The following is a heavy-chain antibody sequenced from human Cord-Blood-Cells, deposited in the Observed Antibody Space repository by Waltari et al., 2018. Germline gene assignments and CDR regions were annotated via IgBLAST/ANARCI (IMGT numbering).Heavy chain of an antibody. Sequence: QVQLVQSGAEVKKPGASVKVSCKASGYTFTGYYMHWVRQAPGQGLEWLGWINPNSGGTKYAQKFQGRVTMTRDTSISTAYMELSRLRSDDTAVYYCARDGTYDPPDYWGQGTLVTVSS. J-gene: IGHJ4*02. CDR2: INPNSGGT. CDR1: GYTFTGYY. D-gene: IGHD5-12*01. CDR3: ARDGTYDPPDY. V-gene: IGHV1-2*02.